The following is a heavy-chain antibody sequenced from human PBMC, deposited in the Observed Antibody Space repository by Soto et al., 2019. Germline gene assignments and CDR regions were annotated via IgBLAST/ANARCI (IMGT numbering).Heavy chain of an antibody. CDR2: IWYDGSNK. V-gene: IGHV3-33*01. CDR3: ARDRKGKYYFDY. D-gene: IGHD3-10*01. CDR1: GFTFSSYG. Sequence: QPGGSLRLSCAASGFTFSSYGMHWVRQAPGKGLEWVAVIWYDGSNKYYADSVKGRFTISRDNSKNTLYLQMNSLRAEDTAVYYCARDRKGKYYFDYWGQGTLVTVSS. J-gene: IGHJ4*02.